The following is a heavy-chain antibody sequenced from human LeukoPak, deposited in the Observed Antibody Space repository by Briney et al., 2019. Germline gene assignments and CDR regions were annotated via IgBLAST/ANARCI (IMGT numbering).Heavy chain of an antibody. CDR2: ISGSGGST. CDR1: GFTFSSYA. Sequence: GGSLRLSCAASGFTFSSYAMSWVRQAPGKGLEWVSAISGSGGSTYYADSVKGRFTISRDNSKNTLYLQMNSLRAEDTAVYYCAKFSRDYYGSGSKGVYYYGMDVWGQGTTVTVSS. CDR3: AKFSRDYYGSGSKGVYYYGMDV. V-gene: IGHV3-23*01. D-gene: IGHD3-10*01. J-gene: IGHJ6*02.